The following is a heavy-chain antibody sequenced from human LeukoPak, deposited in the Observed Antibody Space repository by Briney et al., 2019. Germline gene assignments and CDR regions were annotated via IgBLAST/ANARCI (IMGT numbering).Heavy chain of an antibody. Sequence: GGSLRLSCAASEFSVGSNYMTWVRQAPGKGLEWVSSISSSSSIIYYADSVKGRFTISRDNAKNSLYLQMNSLRVEDTAVYYCARDPLAYWYFDLWGRGTLVTVSS. D-gene: IGHD2-21*01. J-gene: IGHJ2*01. CDR1: EFSVGSNY. V-gene: IGHV3-21*01. CDR3: ARDPLAYWYFDL. CDR2: ISSSSSII.